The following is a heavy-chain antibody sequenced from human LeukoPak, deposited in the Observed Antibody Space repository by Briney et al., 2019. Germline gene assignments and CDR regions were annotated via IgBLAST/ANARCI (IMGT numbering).Heavy chain of an antibody. J-gene: IGHJ3*02. D-gene: IGHD3-3*01. CDR3: AREITIFGVVIQRYDAFDI. Sequence: GGSLRLSCAASGFTSSSYAMHWVRQAPGKGLEWVAVTSYDGSIKKYADSVKGRFTISRDNSKNTLFLQMNSLRPEDTALYYCAREITIFGVVIQRYDAFDIWGQGTMVTVSS. CDR2: TSYDGSIK. V-gene: IGHV3-30-3*01. CDR1: GFTSSSYA.